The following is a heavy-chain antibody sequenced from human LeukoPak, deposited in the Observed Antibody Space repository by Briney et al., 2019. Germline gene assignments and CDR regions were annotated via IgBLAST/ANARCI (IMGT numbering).Heavy chain of an antibody. J-gene: IGHJ4*02. CDR2: MYHDGYT. D-gene: IGHD3-10*01. CDR3: ARGGVAPSGGPFFDY. CDR1: RGSISSGGYP. Sequence: SEPLSLPCAASRGSISSGGYPWRWIRPPPGKGLEWIGYMYHDGYTYYNPSLNGRVTISVDRSKNQFSLKVSSVTAADTAVYYCARGGVAPSGGPFFDYWGQGTLVTVSS. V-gene: IGHV4-30-2*01.